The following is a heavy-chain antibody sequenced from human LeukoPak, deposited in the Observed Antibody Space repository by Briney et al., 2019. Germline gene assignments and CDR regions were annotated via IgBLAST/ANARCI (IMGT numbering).Heavy chain of an antibody. Sequence: GGSLRLSCAASGFTFSSNGMNWVRQAPGKGLDFIAYISSTGATIYYADSLKGRFTISRDNAKNSLYLQMNSLRAEDAAVYYCAKDRRSAYYYYYGIDVWGQGTTVTVSS. D-gene: IGHD6-19*01. CDR3: AKDRRSAYYYYYGIDV. V-gene: IGHV3-48*04. CDR2: ISSTGATI. J-gene: IGHJ6*02. CDR1: GFTFSSNG.